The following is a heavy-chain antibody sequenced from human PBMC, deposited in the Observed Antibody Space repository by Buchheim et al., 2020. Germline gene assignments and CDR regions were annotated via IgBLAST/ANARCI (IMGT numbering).Heavy chain of an antibody. J-gene: IGHJ6*02. V-gene: IGHV4-59*01. CDR1: GGSISSYY. CDR2: IYYSGST. Sequence: QVQLQESGPGLVKPSETLSLTCTVSGGSISSYYWSWIRQPPGKGLEWIGYIYYSGSTNYNPSLKSRVTISVDPSKNQFSLKLSSVTAADTAVYYCARDSKYYYYDSSGYELYYYYGMDVWGQGTT. CDR3: ARDSKYYYYDSSGYELYYYYGMDV. D-gene: IGHD3-22*01.